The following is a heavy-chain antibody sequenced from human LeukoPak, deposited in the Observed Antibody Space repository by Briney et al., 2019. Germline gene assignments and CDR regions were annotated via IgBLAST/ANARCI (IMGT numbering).Heavy chain of an antibody. CDR3: ARGGDIVVVPAALFDY. CDR2: IYYSGST. Sequence: SETLSLTCTVSGYSISSSYYWSWIRQPPGKGLEWIGYIYYSGSTNYNPSLKSRVTISVDTSKNQFSLKLSSVTAADTAVYYCARGGDIVVVPAALFDYWGQGTLVTVSS. V-gene: IGHV4-61*01. D-gene: IGHD2-2*01. J-gene: IGHJ4*02. CDR1: GYSISSSYY.